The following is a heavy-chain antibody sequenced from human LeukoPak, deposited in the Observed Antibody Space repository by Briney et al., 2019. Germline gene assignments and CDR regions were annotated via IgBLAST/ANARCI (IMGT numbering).Heavy chain of an antibody. V-gene: IGHV3-23*01. Sequence: GGSLRLSCAASGFTFSSNAMSWVRQAPGKGLEWVSSFVGSGGNKYYADSVKGRFTISTDNSKNTLYLQMNSLRAEDTAVYYCAKSPITFTFGGVKRDLLFHGDFDYWGQGTLVTVSS. CDR1: GFTFSSNA. CDR2: FVGSGGNK. D-gene: IGHD3-16*01. J-gene: IGHJ4*02. CDR3: AKSPITFTFGGVKRDLLFHGDFDY.